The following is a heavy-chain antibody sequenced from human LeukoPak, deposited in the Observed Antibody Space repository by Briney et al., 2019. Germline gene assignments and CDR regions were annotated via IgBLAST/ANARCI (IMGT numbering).Heavy chain of an antibody. CDR2: IDIDGRII. CDR3: VRGLGDY. CDR1: GFSLSSYW. Sequence: GGSLRLSCAASGFSLSSYWMHWVRQAPGKALVWVARIDIDGRIITHAESVKGRFTISRDNAKNMVYLQMNDMRDEDTATYYCVRGLGDYWGQGTLVTVSS. V-gene: IGHV3-74*03. J-gene: IGHJ4*02.